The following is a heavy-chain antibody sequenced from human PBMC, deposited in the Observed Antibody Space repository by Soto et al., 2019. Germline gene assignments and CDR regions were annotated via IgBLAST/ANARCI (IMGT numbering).Heavy chain of an antibody. CDR1: GYSISSGYY. Sequence: PSETLSLTCAVSGYSISSGYYWGWIRQPPGKGLEWIGSIYHSGSTYYNPSLKSRVTISVDRSKNQFSLKLSSVTAADTAVYYCARGQEGVVPAALYYWGQGTLVTVSS. J-gene: IGHJ4*02. CDR2: IYHSGST. CDR3: ARGQEGVVPAALYY. V-gene: IGHV4-38-2*01. D-gene: IGHD2-2*01.